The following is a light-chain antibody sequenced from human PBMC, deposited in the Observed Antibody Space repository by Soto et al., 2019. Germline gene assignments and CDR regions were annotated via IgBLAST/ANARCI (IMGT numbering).Light chain of an antibody. CDR2: GAS. CDR3: QQYNNWTPWT. V-gene: IGKV3-15*01. CDR1: QSDSSN. Sequence: EIVMTQSPATLSVSPGERATLSCRASQSDSSNLAWYQQKPGQAPRLLIYGASTRATGIPARFSGSGSGTEFTLTISSLQSEDFAVYYCQQYNNWTPWTFGQGTKVEIK. J-gene: IGKJ1*01.